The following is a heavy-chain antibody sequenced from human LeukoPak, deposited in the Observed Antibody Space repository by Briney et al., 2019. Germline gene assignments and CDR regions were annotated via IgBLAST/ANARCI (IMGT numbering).Heavy chain of an antibody. J-gene: IGHJ6*02. Sequence: GGSLRLSCAASGFTFSSYAMPWVRQAPGKGLEWVAVISYDGSNKYYADSVKGRFTISRDNSKNTLYLQMNSLRAEDTAVYYCARDPQSGYYLYYYYGMDVWGQGTTVTVSS. CDR3: ARDPQSGYYLYYYYGMDV. CDR1: GFTFSSYA. D-gene: IGHD3-3*01. CDR2: ISYDGSNK. V-gene: IGHV3-30-3*01.